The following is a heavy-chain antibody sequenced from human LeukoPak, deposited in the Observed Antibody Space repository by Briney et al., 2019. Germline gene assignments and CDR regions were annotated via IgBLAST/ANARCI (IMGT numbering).Heavy chain of an antibody. D-gene: IGHD3-22*01. CDR1: GGSISSYY. J-gene: IGHJ4*02. CDR2: INHSGST. V-gene: IGHV4-34*01. Sequence: SETLSLTCTVSGGSISSYYWSWIRQPPGKGLEWIGEINHSGSTNYNPSLKSRVTISVDTSKNQFSLKLSSVTAADTAVYYCARVRNWGYYDSSGYDGYWGQGTLVTVSS. CDR3: ARVRNWGYYDSSGYDGY.